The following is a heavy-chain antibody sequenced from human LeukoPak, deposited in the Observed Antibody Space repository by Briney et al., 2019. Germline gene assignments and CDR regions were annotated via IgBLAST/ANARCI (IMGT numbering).Heavy chain of an antibody. J-gene: IGHJ5*02. CDR1: GYTFTSYD. Sequence: ASVKVSCKASGYTFTSYDINWVRQATGQGLEWMGWMNPNSGNTGYAQKFQGRVTMTRDTSTSTVYMELSSLRSEDTAVYYCASQYCSSTSCTVYNWFDPRGQGTLVTVSS. D-gene: IGHD2-2*01. V-gene: IGHV1-8*02. CDR3: ASQYCSSTSCTVYNWFDP. CDR2: MNPNSGNT.